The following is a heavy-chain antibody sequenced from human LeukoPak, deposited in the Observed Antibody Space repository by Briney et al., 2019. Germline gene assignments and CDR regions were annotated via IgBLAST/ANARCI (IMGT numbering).Heavy chain of an antibody. J-gene: IGHJ6*02. CDR1: GGSFSNYA. CDR2: ITPIVDIA. Sequence: ASVKVSCKASGGSFSNYAFSWVRQAPGQGLEWMGRITPIVDIATYIQKFQGRVTITANKFTSTAYMELSSLTSEDTAVYCCASGLGFCSGSDCTNLVKDYYYGMNVWGQGTTVTASS. CDR3: ASGLGFCSGSDCTNLVKDYYYGMNV. V-gene: IGHV1-69*04. D-gene: IGHD2-15*01.